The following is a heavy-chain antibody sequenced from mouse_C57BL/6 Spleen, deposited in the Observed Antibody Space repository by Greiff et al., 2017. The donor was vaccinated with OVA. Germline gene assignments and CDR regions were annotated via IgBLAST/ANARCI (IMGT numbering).Heavy chain of an antibody. CDR3: ARRGSKGIYFDY. D-gene: IGHD1-3*01. V-gene: IGHV1-82*01. CDR1: GYAFSSSW. Sequence: QVQLQQSGPELVKPGASVKISCKASGYAFSSSWMNWVKQRPGKGLEWIGRIYPGDGDANYNGKFKGKATLTADKSSSTAYMQLSSLTSEDSAVYFCARRGSKGIYFDYWGQGTTLTVSS. J-gene: IGHJ2*01. CDR2: IYPGDGDA.